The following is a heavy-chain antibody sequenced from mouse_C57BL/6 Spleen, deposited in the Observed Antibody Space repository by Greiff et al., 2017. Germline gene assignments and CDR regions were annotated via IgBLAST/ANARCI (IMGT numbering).Heavy chain of an antibody. V-gene: IGHV1-15*01. CDR2: IDPETGGT. J-gene: IGHJ4*01. Sequence: QVQPKQSGAELVRPGASVTLSCKASGYTFTDYEMHWVKQTPVHGLEWIGAIDPETGGTAYNQKFKGKAILTADKSSSTAYMELRSLTSEDSAVYYCTRRGDGYYVDYAMDYWGQGTSVTVSS. CDR3: TRRGDGYYVDYAMDY. D-gene: IGHD2-3*01. CDR1: GYTFTDYE.